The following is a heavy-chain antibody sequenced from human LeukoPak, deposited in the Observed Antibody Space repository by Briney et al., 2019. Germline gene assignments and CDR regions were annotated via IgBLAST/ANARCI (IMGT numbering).Heavy chain of an antibody. CDR3: ARAGLILRFLEPRASAFDY. CDR1: GYTFTGYY. V-gene: IGHV1-2*06. CDR2: INPNSGGT. Sequence: GASVKVSCKASGYTFTGYYMHWVRQAPGQGLEWMGRINPNSGGTNYAQKFQGRVTMTRDTSISTAYMELSRLRSDDTAVYYCARAGLILRFLEPRASAFDYWGQGTLVTASS. J-gene: IGHJ4*02. D-gene: IGHD3-3*01.